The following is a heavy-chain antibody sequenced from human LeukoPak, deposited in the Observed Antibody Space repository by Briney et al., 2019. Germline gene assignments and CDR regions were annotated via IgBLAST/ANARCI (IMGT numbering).Heavy chain of an antibody. CDR2: ITGDGSST. CDR1: GFTFSSYA. V-gene: IGHV3-74*01. CDR3: ATERSLGY. D-gene: IGHD6-13*01. Sequence: GGSLRLSCAASGFTFSSYAMHWGRQAPGKGLVWVSRITGDGSSTSYADSVKGRFTVSRDNAKNTVYLQMDSLRAEDTAVYYCATERSLGYWGQGTLVTVSS. J-gene: IGHJ4*02.